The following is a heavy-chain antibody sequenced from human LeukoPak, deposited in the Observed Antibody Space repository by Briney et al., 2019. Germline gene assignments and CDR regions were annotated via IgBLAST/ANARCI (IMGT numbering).Heavy chain of an antibody. J-gene: IGHJ3*02. CDR2: IYPGDSDT. D-gene: IGHD3-3*01. Sequence: GESLKISCKGSGYSFTSYWIGWVRQMPGKGLEWMGIIYPGDSDTRYSPSFQGQVTISADKSISTAYLQWSSLKASDTAMYYCASHFWWSGSHDAFDIWGQGTMVTVSS. CDR3: ASHFWWSGSHDAFDI. V-gene: IGHV5-51*01. CDR1: GYSFTSYW.